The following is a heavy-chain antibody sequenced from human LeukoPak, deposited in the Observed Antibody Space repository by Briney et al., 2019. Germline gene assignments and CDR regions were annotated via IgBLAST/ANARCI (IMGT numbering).Heavy chain of an antibody. V-gene: IGHV3-30*03. Sequence: PGGSLRLSCAASGFTFSNYMMHWVRQAPGKGLEWVAVISYDGSNKYYADSVKGRFTISRDNSKNTLYLQMNSLRAEDTAVYYCARQHFHIAAAGIFYWGQGTLVTVSS. D-gene: IGHD6-13*01. CDR2: ISYDGSNK. J-gene: IGHJ4*02. CDR1: GFTFSNYM. CDR3: ARQHFHIAAAGIFY.